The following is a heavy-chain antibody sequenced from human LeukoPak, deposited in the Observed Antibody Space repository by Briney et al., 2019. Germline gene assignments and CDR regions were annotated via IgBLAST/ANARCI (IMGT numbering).Heavy chain of an antibody. J-gene: IGHJ4*02. CDR1: EFTFSSYA. CDR2: ISYDGSNK. V-gene: IGHV3-30*04. CDR3: ARAQGGGNSGRAVDY. D-gene: IGHD4-23*01. Sequence: GGSLRLSCAASEFTFSSYAMHWVRQAPGKWLEWVAVISYDGSNKYYADSVKGRFTISRDNSKNTLYLQMNSLRAEDTAVYYCARAQGGGNSGRAVDYWGQGTLVTVSS.